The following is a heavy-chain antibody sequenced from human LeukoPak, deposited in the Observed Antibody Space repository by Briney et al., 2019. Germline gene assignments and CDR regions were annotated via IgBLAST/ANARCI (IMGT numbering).Heavy chain of an antibody. Sequence: GASVKVSCKASGGTFSSYAISWVRQAPGQGLEWMGWISAYNGNTNYAQKLQGRVTMTTDTSTSTAYMELRSLRSDDTAVYYCARDMTGYSSGWYFGYWGQGTLVTVSS. CDR1: GGTFSSYA. CDR2: ISAYNGNT. J-gene: IGHJ4*02. D-gene: IGHD6-19*01. CDR3: ARDMTGYSSGWYFGY. V-gene: IGHV1-18*01.